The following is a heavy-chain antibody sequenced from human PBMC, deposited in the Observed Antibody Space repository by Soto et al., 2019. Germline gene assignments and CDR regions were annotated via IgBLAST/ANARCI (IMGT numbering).Heavy chain of an antibody. D-gene: IGHD5-18*01. CDR1: GYTFTGYY. CDR2: INPNSGGT. J-gene: IGHJ6*02. Sequence: QVQLVQSGAEVKKPGASVKVSCKASGYTFTGYYMHWVRQAPGQGLEWMGWINPNSGGTNDAQKFQGWVTMTRDTSISTAYMELSRLRSDDTAVYYCAAAAMVPNYYYYGMDVWGQGTTVTVSS. CDR3: AAAAMVPNYYYYGMDV. V-gene: IGHV1-2*04.